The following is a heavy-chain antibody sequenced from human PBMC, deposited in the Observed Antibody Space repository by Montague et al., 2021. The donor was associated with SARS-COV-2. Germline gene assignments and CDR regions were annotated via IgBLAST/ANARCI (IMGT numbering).Heavy chain of an antibody. Sequence: VKPTQTLTLTCTFSGFSLSTRTVGVGWIRQPPGKALEWLALIYWDDDKRYSPSLKSRLTTTKVTSKNQVVLTMTNMDPVDTATYYCAHRLPAVAAFDCWGQGTLVTVSA. CDR2: IYWDDDK. J-gene: IGHJ4*02. CDR1: GFSLSTRTVG. V-gene: IGHV2-5*02. D-gene: IGHD6-6*01. CDR3: AHRLPAVAAFDC.